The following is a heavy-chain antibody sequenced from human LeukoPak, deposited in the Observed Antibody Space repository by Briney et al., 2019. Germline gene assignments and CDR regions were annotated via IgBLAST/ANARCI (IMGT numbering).Heavy chain of an antibody. J-gene: IGHJ4*02. D-gene: IGHD3-9*01. CDR2: IYYSGST. CDR3: ARAPGHDILTGYYRGYFDY. V-gene: IGHV4-59*01. CDR1: GGSISSYY. Sequence: PSETLSLTCTVSGGSISSYYWSWIRQPPGKGLEWIGYIYYSGSTNYNPSLKSRVTISVDTSKNQFSLKLSSVTAADTAVYYCARAPGHDILTGYYRGYFDYWGQGTLVTVSS.